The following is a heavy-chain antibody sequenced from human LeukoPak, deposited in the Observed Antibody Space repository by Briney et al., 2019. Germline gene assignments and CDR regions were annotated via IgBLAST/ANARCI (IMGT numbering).Heavy chain of an antibody. CDR3: ARDPGVDAWYSSGSFDY. CDR2: TYYRSKWYN. J-gene: IGHJ4*02. Sequence: SQTLSLTCALSGDSVSSNSAAWNWIRQSPSRGLEWLGRTYYRSKWYNDYAVSVKSRITINPDTSKNQFSLQLNSVTPEDTAVYYCARDPGVDAWYSSGSFDYWGQGTLVTVSS. D-gene: IGHD6-19*01. V-gene: IGHV6-1*01. CDR1: GDSVSSNSAA.